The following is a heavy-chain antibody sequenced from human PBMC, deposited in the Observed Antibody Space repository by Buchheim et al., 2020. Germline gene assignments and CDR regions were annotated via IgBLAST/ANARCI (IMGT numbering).Heavy chain of an antibody. D-gene: IGHD2-2*01. J-gene: IGHJ4*02. V-gene: IGHV4-39*07. CDR1: GGSIGSSSYY. CDR3: ARDTYAYAWFFY. Sequence: QLQLQESGPGLVKPSETLSLTCTVFGGSIGSSSYYWGWVRQPPGKGLEWIGSISHSGNTYYNPSLKSRVTLSVDKSKTQLSLRMGSVTAADTAVYYCARDTYAYAWFFYWGQGTL. CDR2: ISHSGNT.